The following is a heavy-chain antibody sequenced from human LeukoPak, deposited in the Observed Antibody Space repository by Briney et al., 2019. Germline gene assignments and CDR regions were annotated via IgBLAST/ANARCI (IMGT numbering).Heavy chain of an antibody. Sequence: GGSLRLPCAASGFTFRSYWMSWVRQAPGKGLEWVANIKQDGSEKYYVDSVKGRFTISRDDAKNSLFLQMNSLRAEDTAVYYCARIGYYDSGGFYHYFDYWGQGILVTVSS. CDR3: ARIGYYDSGGFYHYFDY. J-gene: IGHJ4*02. CDR1: GFTFRSYW. V-gene: IGHV3-7*04. D-gene: IGHD3-22*01. CDR2: IKQDGSEK.